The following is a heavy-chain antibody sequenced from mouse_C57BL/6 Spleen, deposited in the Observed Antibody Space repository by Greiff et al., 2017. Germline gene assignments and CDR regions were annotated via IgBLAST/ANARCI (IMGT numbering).Heavy chain of an antibody. CDR1: GFNIKDDY. CDR3: TTHYYGSSYGSWFAY. V-gene: IGHV14-4*01. CDR2: IDPENGDT. J-gene: IGHJ3*01. D-gene: IGHD1-1*01. Sequence: VQLQQSGAELVRPGASVKLSCTASGFNIKDDYMHWVKQRPEQGLEWIGWIDPENGDTEYASKFQGKATITADTSSNPAYLQLSSLTSEDTAVYYCTTHYYGSSYGSWFAYWGQGTLVTVSA.